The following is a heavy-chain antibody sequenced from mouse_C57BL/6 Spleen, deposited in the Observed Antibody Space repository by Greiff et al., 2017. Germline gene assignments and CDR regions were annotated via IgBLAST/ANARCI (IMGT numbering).Heavy chain of an antibody. J-gene: IGHJ3*01. CDR1: GYTFTDYY. CDR2: INPYNGGT. D-gene: IGHD2-4*01. CDR3: ARRGDYDGTSPFTY. Sequence: DVQLQESGPVLVKPGASVKMSCKASGYTFTDYYMNWVKQSHGKSLEWIGVINPYNGGTSYNQKFKGKATLTVDKSSSTAYMELNSLTSEDSAVYYCARRGDYDGTSPFTYWGQGTLVTVSA. V-gene: IGHV1-19*01.